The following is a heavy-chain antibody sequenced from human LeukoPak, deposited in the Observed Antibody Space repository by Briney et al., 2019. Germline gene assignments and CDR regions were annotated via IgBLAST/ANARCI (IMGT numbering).Heavy chain of an antibody. CDR2: IGAAGSTI. J-gene: IGHJ4*02. D-gene: IGHD2-2*01. Sequence: PGGSLRLSCAASGFTFSSYSMNWVRQAPGKGLEWVSYIGAAGSTIYYADSVKGRFTISRDNAKNSLFLQMYSLRAEDTAVYYCARDSSTYAGPPDYWGQGTLVTVSS. CDR3: ARDSSTYAGPPDY. V-gene: IGHV3-48*01. CDR1: GFTFSSYS.